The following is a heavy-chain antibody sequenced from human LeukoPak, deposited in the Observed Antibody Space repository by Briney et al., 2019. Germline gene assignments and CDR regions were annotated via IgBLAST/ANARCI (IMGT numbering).Heavy chain of an antibody. V-gene: IGHV4-34*01. CDR3: ARGRTKDY. CDR1: GESFSDYY. CDR2: INHSGST. Sequence: PSEALSLTCAVYGESFSDYYWNWIRQPPGKGLEWIGEINHSGSTNYNPSLKSRVTISVDTSKNHFSLNLSSVTAADTAVYYCARGRTKDYWGQGTLVTVSS. J-gene: IGHJ4*02. D-gene: IGHD1-14*01.